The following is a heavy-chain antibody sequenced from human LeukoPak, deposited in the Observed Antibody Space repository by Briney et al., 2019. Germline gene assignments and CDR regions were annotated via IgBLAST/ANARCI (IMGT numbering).Heavy chain of an antibody. Sequence: PGRSLRLSCAASGFTFSSYAMHWVRQAPGKGLEWISYISSGAGTTIKYADSVKGRFTISRDNAQNSLFLQINSLRAEDTAVYFCARARAGYFALFQHWGQGSLVIVSS. CDR2: ISSGAGTTI. CDR1: GFTFSSYA. CDR3: ARARAGYFALFQH. J-gene: IGHJ1*01. V-gene: IGHV3-48*03. D-gene: IGHD2/OR15-2a*01.